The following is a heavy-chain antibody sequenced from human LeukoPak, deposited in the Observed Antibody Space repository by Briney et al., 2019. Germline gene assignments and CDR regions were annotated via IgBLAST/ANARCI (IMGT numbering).Heavy chain of an antibody. CDR1: GFTFDDYA. Sequence: GGSLRLSCAASGFTFDDYAMHWVRQAPGKGLEWVSGISWNSGSIGYADSVKGRFTISRDNAKNSPYLQMNSLRAEDTALYYCAKGDSMASSLDYWGQGTLVTVSS. J-gene: IGHJ4*02. D-gene: IGHD6-13*01. CDR2: ISWNSGSI. CDR3: AKGDSMASSLDY. V-gene: IGHV3-9*01.